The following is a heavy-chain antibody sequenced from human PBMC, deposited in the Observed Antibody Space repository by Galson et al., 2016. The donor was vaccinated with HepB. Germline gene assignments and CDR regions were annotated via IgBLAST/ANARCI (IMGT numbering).Heavy chain of an antibody. CDR1: GGSISSGGYY. D-gene: IGHD1-26*01. Sequence: TLSLTCTVSGGSISSGGYYWAWIRQHPRKGLEWIGYISFSGSTYYHPSLNSRVTISLDTSKNQFSLNLSSMTAADTAVYYCARYRKWKRKVGATDVGWYFDLWGRGTLVTVSS. J-gene: IGHJ2*01. CDR2: ISFSGST. CDR3: ARYRKWKRKVGATDVGWYFDL. V-gene: IGHV4-31*03.